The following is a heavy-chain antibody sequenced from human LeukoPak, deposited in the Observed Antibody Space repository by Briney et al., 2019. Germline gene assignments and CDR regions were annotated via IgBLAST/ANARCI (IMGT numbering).Heavy chain of an antibody. CDR2: IKQDGSEK. CDR3: ARARYKWLVVGPFDY. Sequence: GGSLRLSCAASGFTFSSYWMSWVRQAPGKGLEWVANIKQDGSEKYYVDSVKGRFTISRDNAKNSLYLQMNSLRAEDTAVYYCARARYKWLVVGPFDYWGQGTLVTVSS. J-gene: IGHJ4*02. CDR1: GFTFSSYW. V-gene: IGHV3-7*01. D-gene: IGHD6-19*01.